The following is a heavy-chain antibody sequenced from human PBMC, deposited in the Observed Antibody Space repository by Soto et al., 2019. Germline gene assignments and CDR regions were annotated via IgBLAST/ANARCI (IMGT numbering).Heavy chain of an antibody. J-gene: IGHJ3*01. D-gene: IGHD7-27*01. Sequence: VQLLESGGDLVQPGGSLRLSCVASGFILNNYAMSWVRQAPGKVLEWASTIGGTDGDSDGVPWYEDSVKGRFTISRDSSANTLFLHMDNLRAEESALYYCVKRGRNWGAFDFWGQGTTVGVSS. CDR3: VKRGRNWGAFDF. CDR2: IGGTDGDSDGVP. CDR1: GFILNNYA. V-gene: IGHV3-23*01.